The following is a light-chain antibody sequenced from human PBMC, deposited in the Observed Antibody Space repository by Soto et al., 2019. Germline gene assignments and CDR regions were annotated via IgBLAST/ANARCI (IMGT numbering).Light chain of an antibody. J-gene: IGKJ1*01. Sequence: DIQMTQSPSSLSASVGDRVTITCRASQSISSYLNWYQQKPGKAPKLLIYAASSLQSGVPSRFSGSGSGTDFTLIISSLQPEDFATYYCQQSYSLLTFGQGTKVEIK. CDR3: QQSYSLLT. CDR1: QSISSY. V-gene: IGKV1-39*01. CDR2: AAS.